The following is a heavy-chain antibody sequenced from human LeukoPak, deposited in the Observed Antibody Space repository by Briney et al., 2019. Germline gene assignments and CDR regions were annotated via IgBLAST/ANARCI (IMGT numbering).Heavy chain of an antibody. CDR2: ISSSGSTI. CDR3: ARASVDTAMVNYMDV. V-gene: IGHV3-48*04. CDR1: GFTFSSYS. J-gene: IGHJ6*03. Sequence: GGSLRLSCAASGFTFSSYSMNWVRQAPGKGLEWVSYISSSGSTIYYADSVKGRFTISRDNAKNSLYLQMNSLRAEDTAVYYCARASVDTAMVNYMDVWGKGTTVTISS. D-gene: IGHD5-18*01.